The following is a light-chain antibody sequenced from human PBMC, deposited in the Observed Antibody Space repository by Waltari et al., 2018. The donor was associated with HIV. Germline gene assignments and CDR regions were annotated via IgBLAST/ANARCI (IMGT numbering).Light chain of an antibody. CDR3: QQYYTTQFT. CDR1: QNVLYTSSNKTF. Sequence: DIVLTQSPDSLAVSLGARATINCKSRQNVLYTSSNKTFLAWYRQKPGQPPNLRIYWAASREAGVPDRFSGSGSGTDFTLTISSLQAEDVAVYYCQQYYTTQFTFGQGTKLEIK. V-gene: IGKV4-1*01. CDR2: WAA. J-gene: IGKJ2*01.